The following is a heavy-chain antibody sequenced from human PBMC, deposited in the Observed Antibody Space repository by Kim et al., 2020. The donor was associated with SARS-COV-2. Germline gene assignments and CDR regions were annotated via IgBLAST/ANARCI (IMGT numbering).Heavy chain of an antibody. V-gene: IGHV4-34*01. CDR1: GGSFSGYY. CDR3: ARIRPNAFPYCGGDCYNAFDI. D-gene: IGHD2-21*02. Sequence: SETLSLTCAVYGGSFSGYYWSWIRQPPGKGLEWIGEINHSGSTNYNPSLKSRVTISVDTSKNQFSLKLSSVTAADTAVYYCARIRPNAFPYCGGDCYNAFDIWGQGTMVTVSS. CDR2: INHSGST. J-gene: IGHJ3*02.